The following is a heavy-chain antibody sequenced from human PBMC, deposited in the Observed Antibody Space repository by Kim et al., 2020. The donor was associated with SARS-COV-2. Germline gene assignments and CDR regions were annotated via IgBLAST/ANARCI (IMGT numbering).Heavy chain of an antibody. CDR1: GGSFSGYY. J-gene: IGHJ4*02. CDR3: ASLRFLEWLLDY. D-gene: IGHD3-3*01. CDR2: INHSGST. V-gene: IGHV4-34*01. Sequence: SETLSLICAVYGGSFSGYYWSWIRQPPGKGLEWIGEINHSGSTNYNPSLKSRVTISVDTSKNQFSLKLSSVTAADTAVYYCASLRFLEWLLDYWGQGTLVTVSS.